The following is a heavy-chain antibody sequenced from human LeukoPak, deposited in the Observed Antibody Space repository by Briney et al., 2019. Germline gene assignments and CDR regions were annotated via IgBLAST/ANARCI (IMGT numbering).Heavy chain of an antibody. Sequence: GGSLRLSCAASGFTFSSYGMHWVRQAPGKGLEWVAVISYDGSNKYYADSVKGRFTISRDNSKNTLYLQMNSLRAEDTAVYYCANNYGDYVDYWGQGTLVTVSS. CDR2: ISYDGSNK. J-gene: IGHJ4*02. CDR3: ANNYGDYVDY. V-gene: IGHV3-30*18. D-gene: IGHD4-17*01. CDR1: GFTFSSYG.